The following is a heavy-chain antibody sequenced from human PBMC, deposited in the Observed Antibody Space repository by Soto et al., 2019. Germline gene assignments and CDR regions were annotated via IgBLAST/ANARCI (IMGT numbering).Heavy chain of an antibody. CDR2: INYRGTT. J-gene: IGHJ5*02. Sequence: QLQLQESGPGLVTPSETLSLTCTVSGGSVSSRSYFWAWVRQSPAKGLEWIGSINYRGTTYYIASLKSRATISIDTSKNQFSLRLTSVTAADTAVYYCARLVACDATGCKFDPWGQGILVTVSS. D-gene: IGHD2-15*01. CDR1: GGSVSSRSYF. V-gene: IGHV4-39*01. CDR3: ARLVACDATGCKFDP.